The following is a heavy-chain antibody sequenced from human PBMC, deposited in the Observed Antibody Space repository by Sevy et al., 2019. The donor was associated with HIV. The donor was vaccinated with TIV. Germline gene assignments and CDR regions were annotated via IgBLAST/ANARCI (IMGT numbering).Heavy chain of an antibody. CDR3: AREGSYGDYMVSYYYGMDV. V-gene: IGHV3-7*01. D-gene: IGHD4-17*01. CDR2: IYQDGSEK. Sequence: GGSLRLSCAASGFSFRSYWMTWVRQAPGKGLEWVASIYQDGSEKYYMDSVKGRFTVSRDNAKNSLFLQMNSLRVEDTAVYYCAREGSYGDYMVSYYYGMDVWGQGTTVTVSS. CDR1: GFSFRSYW. J-gene: IGHJ6*02.